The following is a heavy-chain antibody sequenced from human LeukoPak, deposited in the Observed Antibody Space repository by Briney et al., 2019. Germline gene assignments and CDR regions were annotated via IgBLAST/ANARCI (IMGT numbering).Heavy chain of an antibody. CDR3: VRDGEGVAISVNYWFDP. J-gene: IGHJ5*02. CDR2: INPSGGST. V-gene: IGHV1-46*01. D-gene: IGHD3-10*01. CDR1: GYTFTSYY. Sequence: VASVKVSCKASGYTFTSYYMHWVRQAPGQGLEWMGIINPSGGSTSYAQKFQGRVTMTRDTSTSTVYMELSSLRSEDTAVYYCVRDGEGVAISVNYWFDPWGQGTLVTVSS.